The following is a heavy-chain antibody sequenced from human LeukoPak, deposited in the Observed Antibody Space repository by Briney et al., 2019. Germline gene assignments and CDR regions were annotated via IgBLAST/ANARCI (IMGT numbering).Heavy chain of an antibody. CDR2: INHSGST. CDR1: GGSFSGYY. CDR3: ARGVPRSCSSTSCYVSGFDY. V-gene: IGHV4-34*01. J-gene: IGHJ4*02. D-gene: IGHD2-2*01. Sequence: SETLSLTCAVYGGSFSGYYWSWIRQPPGKGLEWIGEINHSGSTNYNPSLKSRVTISVDTSKNQFSLKLSSVTATDTAVYYCARGVPRSCSSTSCYVSGFDYWGQGTLVTVSS.